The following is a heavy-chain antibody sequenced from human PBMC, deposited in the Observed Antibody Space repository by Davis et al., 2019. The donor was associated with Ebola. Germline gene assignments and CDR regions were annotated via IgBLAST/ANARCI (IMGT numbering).Heavy chain of an antibody. Sequence: SVKVSCKASGGTFSSYAISWVRQAPGQGLEWMGGIIPIFGTANYAQKFQGRVTITADKSTSTAYMELSSLRSEDTAVYYCARVWLFHYGMDVWGQGTTVTVSS. CDR1: GGTFSSYA. CDR3: ARVWLFHYGMDV. V-gene: IGHV1-69*06. CDR2: IIPIFGTA. D-gene: IGHD3-16*01. J-gene: IGHJ6*02.